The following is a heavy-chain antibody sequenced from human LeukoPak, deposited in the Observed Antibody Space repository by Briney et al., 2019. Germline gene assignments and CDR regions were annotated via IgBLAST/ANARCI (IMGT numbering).Heavy chain of an antibody. D-gene: IGHD3-10*01. CDR1: GFTFSSYA. J-gene: IGHJ4*02. V-gene: IGHV3-23*01. CDR2: ISGSGGST. Sequence: GGSLRLSCAASGFTFSSYAMSWVRQAPGKGLEWVSAISGSGGSTYYADSVKGRFTISRDNSKNTLYLQMNSLRAEDTAVYYCANTRLGWEVRAVIIDTPTSDYWGQGTLVTVSS. CDR3: ANTRLGWEVRAVIIDTPTSDY.